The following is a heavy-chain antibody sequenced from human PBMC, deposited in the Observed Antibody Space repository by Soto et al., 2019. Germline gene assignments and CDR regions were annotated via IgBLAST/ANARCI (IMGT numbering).Heavy chain of an antibody. D-gene: IGHD5-12*01. CDR2: IYYSGST. J-gene: IGHJ4*02. V-gene: IGHV4-59*01. Sequence: QVQLQESGPGLVKPSETLSLMCTVSGGSISSYYWSWIRQPPGKGLEWIGYIYYSGSTNYNPSLQTRVTISVDTSKNQFPLKLSSVTAADTAVYYCARERRDGYKHYFDYWGQGTLVTVSS. CDR3: ARERRDGYKHYFDY. CDR1: GGSISSYY.